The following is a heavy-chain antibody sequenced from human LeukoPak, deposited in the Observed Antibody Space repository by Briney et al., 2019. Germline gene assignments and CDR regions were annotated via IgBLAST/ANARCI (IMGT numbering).Heavy chain of an antibody. V-gene: IGHV4-39*01. J-gene: IGHJ4*02. CDR3: ARAPDGGNFDY. Sequence: SETLSLTCTVSDGSISSSSYYWGWIRQPPRKGLEWIGSIYFSRNTYYNPSLKSRVTISVDTSKNQFSLKLKSVTAADTAVYYCARAPDGGNFDYWGQGTLVTVSS. CDR2: IYFSRNT. CDR1: DGSISSSSYY. D-gene: IGHD3-10*01.